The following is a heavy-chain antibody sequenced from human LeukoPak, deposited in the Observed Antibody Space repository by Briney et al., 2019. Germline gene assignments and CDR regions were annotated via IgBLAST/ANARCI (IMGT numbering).Heavy chain of an antibody. J-gene: IGHJ5*02. CDR2: IYYSGST. Sequence: SETLPLTCTVSDGSISSSNYYWSWIRQPPGKGLEWIGYIYYSGSTNYNPSLKSRVTISVDTSKNQFSLKLSSVTAADTAVYYCARDGYSYGFTSHWFDPWGQGTLVTVSS. D-gene: IGHD5-18*01. CDR1: DGSISSSNYY. V-gene: IGHV4-61*01. CDR3: ARDGYSYGFTSHWFDP.